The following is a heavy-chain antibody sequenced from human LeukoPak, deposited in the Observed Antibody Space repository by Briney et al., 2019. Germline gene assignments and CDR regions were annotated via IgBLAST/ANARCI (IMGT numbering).Heavy chain of an antibody. V-gene: IGHV1-18*01. Sequence: GASVKVSCKASGYTFTSYGISWVRQAPGQGLEWMGWISAYNGNTNYAQKLQGRVTMTTDTSTSTANMELRSLRSDDTAVYYCARSSGSYLRSFDYWGQGTLVTVSS. J-gene: IGHJ4*02. CDR3: ARSSGSYLRSFDY. D-gene: IGHD1-26*01. CDR1: GYTFTSYG. CDR2: ISAYNGNT.